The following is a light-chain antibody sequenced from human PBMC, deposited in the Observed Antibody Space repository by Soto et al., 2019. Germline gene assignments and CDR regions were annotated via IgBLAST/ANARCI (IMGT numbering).Light chain of an antibody. CDR3: QQFGTSPA. J-gene: IGKJ4*01. CDR2: GVS. V-gene: IGKV3-20*01. CDR1: QRVGSSS. Sequence: EIVLTQSPGTLSLSPGERAILSCRASQRVGSSSLAWYQQRLGQAPRLLIYGVSTRATGIPDRFSGSGSGTDFTLTISRLESEDFAVYFCQQFGTSPAFGGGTKVEIK.